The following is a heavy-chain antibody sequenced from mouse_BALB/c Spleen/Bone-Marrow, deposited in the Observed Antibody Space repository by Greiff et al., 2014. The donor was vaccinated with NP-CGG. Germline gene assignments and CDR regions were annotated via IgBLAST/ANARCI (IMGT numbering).Heavy chain of an antibody. J-gene: IGHJ3*01. CDR1: GDAVTSGY. V-gene: IGHV3-8*02. CDR3: GSYSAY. Sequence: VQLKESGPSLVKPSQTLSLTCSVTGDAVTSGYWNWIRKFPRNKLEYMGYISYSGSTSYYPSLKSGISITRDTSKNQYYLQLNSVSTEGAAKYYCGSYSAYWGQGTLVTVSA. CDR2: ISYSGST.